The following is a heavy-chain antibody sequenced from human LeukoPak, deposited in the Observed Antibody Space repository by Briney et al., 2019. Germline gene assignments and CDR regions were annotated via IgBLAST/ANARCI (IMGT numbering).Heavy chain of an antibody. Sequence: ASVKVSFKASGYTFTGYYMHWVRQAPGQGLEWMGWINPNGGGTNYAQKLQGRVTMTRDTSISTAYMELSRLTSDDTAVYYCAKDGRFSSSWPALDWGQGALVTVSS. CDR1: GYTFTGYY. CDR2: INPNGGGT. CDR3: AKDGRFSSSWPALD. D-gene: IGHD6-13*01. V-gene: IGHV1-2*02. J-gene: IGHJ4*02.